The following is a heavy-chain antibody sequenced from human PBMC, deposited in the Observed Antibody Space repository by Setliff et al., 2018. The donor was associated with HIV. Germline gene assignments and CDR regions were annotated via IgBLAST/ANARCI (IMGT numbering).Heavy chain of an antibody. D-gene: IGHD3-16*01. CDR2: IYYNGRP. J-gene: IGHJ4*02. CDR1: NGSISTYY. Sequence: ETLSLTCTVSNGSISTYYWSWIRQTPGKGLEWIGYIYYNGRPNYNPSLKSRVTMSVDTSKNQFSLKLTSVIAADTAVYYCARKHLINVFDYWGQGALVTVSS. V-gene: IGHV4-59*01. CDR3: ARKHLINVFDY.